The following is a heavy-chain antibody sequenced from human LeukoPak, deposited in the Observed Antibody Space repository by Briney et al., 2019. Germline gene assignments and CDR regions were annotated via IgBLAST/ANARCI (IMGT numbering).Heavy chain of an antibody. CDR2: INPNSGGT. Sequence: ASVKVSCKASGYTFTGYYMHWVRQAPGQGLEWMGWINPNSGGTNYAQKFQGRVTMTRDTSISTAYMELSRLRSDDTAVYYCARDSTVTDAFDIWGQGTMVTVSS. CDR3: ARDSTVTDAFDI. V-gene: IGHV1-2*02. J-gene: IGHJ3*02. CDR1: GYTFTGYY. D-gene: IGHD4-17*01.